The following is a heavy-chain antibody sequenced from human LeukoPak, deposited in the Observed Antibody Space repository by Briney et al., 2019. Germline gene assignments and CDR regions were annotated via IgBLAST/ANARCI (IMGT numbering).Heavy chain of an antibody. CDR3: ARDEAGAIAAARPPFDY. CDR1: GFTFSNFS. V-gene: IGHV3-21*01. J-gene: IGHJ4*02. CDR2: ISSRGTYI. Sequence: KPGGSLRLSCAASGFTFSNFSINWVRQAPGKGLEWVSSISSRGTYIYYADSVKGRFTISRDNAKNSLYLQMNSLRVEDTAVYYCARDEAGAIAAARPPFDYWGQGTLVTVSS. D-gene: IGHD6-13*01.